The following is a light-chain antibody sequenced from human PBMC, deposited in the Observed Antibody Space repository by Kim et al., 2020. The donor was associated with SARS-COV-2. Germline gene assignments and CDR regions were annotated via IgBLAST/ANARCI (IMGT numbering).Light chain of an antibody. J-gene: IGLJ1*01. V-gene: IGLV2-14*01. CDR3: SSYTSTSAYV. CDR2: DVS. Sequence: QSALTQPASVSGSPGQSITISCTGTSSDIGGYNYVSWYQQHPGKVHKLLIYDVSERPSEVSNRFSGSKSGSTASLTISGLQADDEADYYCSSYTSTSAYVFGTGTKVTVL. CDR1: SSDIGGYNY.